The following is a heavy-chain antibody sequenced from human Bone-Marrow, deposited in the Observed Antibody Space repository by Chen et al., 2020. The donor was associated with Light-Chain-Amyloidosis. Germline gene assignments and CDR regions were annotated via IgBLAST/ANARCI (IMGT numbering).Heavy chain of an antibody. CDR3: ARVTGNPDY. J-gene: IGHJ4*02. V-gene: IGHV1-69*04. D-gene: IGHD1-20*01. Sequence: QVQLVQSGAEVKKPGSSVKVSCKASGGTFSSYAFSWVRQAPGQGLEWMGRIIPILGIANYAQKFQGRVTVTADKSTSTAYMELSSLRSEDTAVYYCARVTGNPDYWGQGTLVTVSS. CDR2: IIPILGIA. CDR1: GGTFSSYA.